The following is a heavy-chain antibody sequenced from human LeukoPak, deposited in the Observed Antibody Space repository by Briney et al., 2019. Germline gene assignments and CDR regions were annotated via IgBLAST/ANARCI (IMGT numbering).Heavy chain of an antibody. CDR3: ARDRGAGYGFDY. D-gene: IGHD5-12*01. CDR2: INPNSGGT. Sequence: ASVKVSCKASGYTFTGYYMHWVRQAPGQGPEWMGWINPNSGGTNYAQKFQGRVTMTRDTSISTAYMERSRLRSDDTAVHYCARDRGAGYGFDYWGQGTLVTVSS. V-gene: IGHV1-2*02. J-gene: IGHJ4*02. CDR1: GYTFTGYY.